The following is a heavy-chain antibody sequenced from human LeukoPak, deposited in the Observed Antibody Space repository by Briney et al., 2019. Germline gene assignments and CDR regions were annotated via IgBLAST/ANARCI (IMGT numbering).Heavy chain of an antibody. J-gene: IGHJ5*02. V-gene: IGHV4-4*07. Sequence: PSETLSLTCTVSGGSISSYYWSWIRQPAGKGLEWIGRIYTSGSTNYNPSLKSRVTMSVDTSKNQFSLKLSSVTAADTAVYYCARDDSIVGATFWFDPWGQGTLVTVSS. CDR2: IYTSGST. CDR1: GGSISSYY. CDR3: ARDDSIVGATFWFDP. D-gene: IGHD1-26*01.